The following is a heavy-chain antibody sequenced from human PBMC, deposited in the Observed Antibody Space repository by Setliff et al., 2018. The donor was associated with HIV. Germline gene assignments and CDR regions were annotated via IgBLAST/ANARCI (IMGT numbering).Heavy chain of an antibody. V-gene: IGHV3-23*01. J-gene: IGHJ4*02. CDR1: GFTFSNYV. CDR2: ISSSGGRT. Sequence: SCAASGFTFSNYVMSWVRQTPGKGLEWVSVISSSGGRTYHADSVKGRFTISRDNSKNTLYLQMSSLRVEDTAVYYCVKVSRGTVFRGVILVGYFDYWGQGTLVTVSS. CDR3: VKVSRGTVFRGVILVGYFDY. D-gene: IGHD3-10*01.